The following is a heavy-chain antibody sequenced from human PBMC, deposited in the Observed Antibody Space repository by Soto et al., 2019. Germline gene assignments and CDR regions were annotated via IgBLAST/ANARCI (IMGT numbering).Heavy chain of an antibody. CDR3: ARQGAYSHDSSGYEFDY. CDR1: GGSISSSSYF. D-gene: IGHD3-22*01. J-gene: IGHJ4*02. Sequence: QLQLQESGPGLVKSSETLSLTCTVSGGSISSSSYFWGWIRQPPGKGLEWIGSIYYSGSTYYNPSLKRRVTMSVDTSKKQFSLKLSSVTAADTAVYYCARQGAYSHDSSGYEFDYWGQGTLVTVSS. CDR2: IYYSGST. V-gene: IGHV4-39*01.